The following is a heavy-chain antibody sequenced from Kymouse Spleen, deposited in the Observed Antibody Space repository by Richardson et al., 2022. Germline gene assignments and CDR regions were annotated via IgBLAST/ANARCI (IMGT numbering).Heavy chain of an antibody. CDR2: IKSKTDGGTT. J-gene: IGHJ6*02. CDR3: TTPSTVTRDYYYYGMDV. Sequence: EVQLVESGGGLVKPGGSLRLSCAASGFTFSNAWMSWVRQAPGKGLEWVGRIKSKTDGGTTDYAAPVKGRFTISRDDSKNTLYLQMNSLKTEDTAVYYCTTPSTVTRDYYYYGMDVWGQGTTVTVSS. CDR1: GFTFSNAW. V-gene: IGHV3-15*01. D-gene: IGHD4-17*01.